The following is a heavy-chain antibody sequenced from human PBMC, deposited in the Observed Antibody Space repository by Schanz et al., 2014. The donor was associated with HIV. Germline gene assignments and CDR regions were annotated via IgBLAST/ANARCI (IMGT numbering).Heavy chain of an antibody. Sequence: EVQLVESGGGLVQPGRSLRLSCAASGFIFDDYAMHWARQAPGKGLEWVSGISWNSDSKGYADSVKGRFTISRDNAKNSLNLQMNSLRAEDTALYYWAKDRGVVSGMVTNYYYGMDVWGQGTTVTVSS. CDR2: ISWNSDSK. V-gene: IGHV3-9*01. D-gene: IGHD5-18*01. J-gene: IGHJ6*02. CDR1: GFIFDDYA. CDR3: AKDRGVVSGMVTNYYYGMDV.